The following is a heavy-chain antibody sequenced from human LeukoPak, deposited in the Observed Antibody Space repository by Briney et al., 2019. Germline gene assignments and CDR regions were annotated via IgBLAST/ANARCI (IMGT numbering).Heavy chain of an antibody. V-gene: IGHV3-33*01. D-gene: IGHD6-13*01. CDR2: IWYDGSNK. J-gene: IGHJ4*02. CDR3: ARGRHEGIAAFFDY. CDR1: GFTFSSYG. Sequence: PGRSLRLSCAASGFTFSSYGMHWVRQAPGKGLEWVAVIWYDGSNKYYADSVKGRLTISRDNSKNTLYLQMNSLRAEDTAVYYCARGRHEGIAAFFDYWGQGTLVTVSS.